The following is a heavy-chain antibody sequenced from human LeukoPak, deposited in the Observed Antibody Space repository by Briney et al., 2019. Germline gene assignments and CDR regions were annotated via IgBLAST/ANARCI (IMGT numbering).Heavy chain of an antibody. CDR1: GASISDSSYY. CDR3: ARQTKYYDLLTGYSPYYFDF. D-gene: IGHD3-9*01. CDR2: IFYGGAT. J-gene: IGHJ4*02. V-gene: IGHV4-39*01. Sequence: SETLSLTCTVSGASISDSSYYWGWIRQPPGKGLEWIGSIFYGGATHYNPSLKSRVTISVDTSKDQFSLRLSSATAADTAVYYCARQTKYYDLLTGYSPYYFDFWGQGTLVTVSS.